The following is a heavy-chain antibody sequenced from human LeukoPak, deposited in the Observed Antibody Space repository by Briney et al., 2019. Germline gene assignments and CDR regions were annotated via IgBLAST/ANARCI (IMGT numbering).Heavy chain of an antibody. V-gene: IGHV4-39*01. J-gene: IGHJ4*02. CDR1: GGSIRSTGYY. Sequence: SETLSLTCTVSGGSIRSTGYYWVWIRQSPGKGLDWIGSIYYSGSTYCNPSLKSRVTISVDTSQNQFSLNLSSVTAADTAVYYCARLSRGSGGNPAYWGQGTLVTVSS. CDR2: IYYSGST. D-gene: IGHD4-23*01. CDR3: ARLSRGSGGNPAY.